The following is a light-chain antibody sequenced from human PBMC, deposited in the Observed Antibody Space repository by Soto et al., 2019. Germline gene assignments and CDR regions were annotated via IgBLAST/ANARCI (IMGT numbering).Light chain of an antibody. Sequence: QSALTQPASVSGSPGQAIAISCTGTSSDVGGYNYVSWYQQYPGKAPKLMIYDVSNRPSGVSDRFSGSKSGNTASLTISGLQAEDEADYYCTSYTSSSTPLVFGTGTKVTVL. V-gene: IGLV2-14*01. CDR1: SSDVGGYNY. CDR2: DVS. J-gene: IGLJ1*01. CDR3: TSYTSSSTPLV.